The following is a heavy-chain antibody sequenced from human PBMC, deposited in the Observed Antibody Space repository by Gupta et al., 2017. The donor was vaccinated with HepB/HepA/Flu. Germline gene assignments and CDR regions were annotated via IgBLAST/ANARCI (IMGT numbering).Heavy chain of an antibody. D-gene: IGHD1-14*01. Sequence: QVQLQESGPGLVKPSETLSLTCSVSGDSISTYYWLWLRQPPGKGLEWIGYIYFTGRTNYNPSLENRVTISVDTSKNQFSLKLNPVTAADTAVYYCARETGYPGGYNWFDPWGQGTLVTVSS. V-gene: IGHV4-59*01. J-gene: IGHJ5*02. CDR2: IYFTGRT. CDR3: ARETGYPGGYNWFDP. CDR1: GDSISTYY.